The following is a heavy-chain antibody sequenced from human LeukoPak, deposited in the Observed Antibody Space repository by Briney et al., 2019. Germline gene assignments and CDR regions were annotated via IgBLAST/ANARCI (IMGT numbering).Heavy chain of an antibody. CDR3: AKGLERESRLDS. D-gene: IGHD1-1*01. J-gene: IGHJ4*02. CDR2: IRNSDGVT. Sequence: GGSLRLSCDASGFNIYTYTMYWVRQAPGQGLEWVSGIRNSDGVTYYADSVRGRFTISTDNSRNTLYLQMNSLRAEDTALYYCAKGLERESRLDSWGQGTLVTVSS. CDR1: GFNIYTYT. V-gene: IGHV3-23*01.